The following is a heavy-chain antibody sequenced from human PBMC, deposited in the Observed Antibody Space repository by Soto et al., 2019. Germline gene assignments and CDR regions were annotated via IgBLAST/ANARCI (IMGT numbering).Heavy chain of an antibody. CDR3: ARDRCSSGPCYSVFFDY. CDR1: GYTFTSYG. CDR2: ITAYKGNT. J-gene: IGHJ4*02. Sequence: QVQLVQSGAEVEKPGASVKVSCKASGYTFTSYGISWVRQAPGQGLEWMGWITAYKGNTNYARNLQGRVTMTTDPATSTAYMEMRRLRFEDTAVYYCARDRCSSGPCYSVFFDYWGQGNLVTVSS. V-gene: IGHV1-18*01. D-gene: IGHD2-15*01.